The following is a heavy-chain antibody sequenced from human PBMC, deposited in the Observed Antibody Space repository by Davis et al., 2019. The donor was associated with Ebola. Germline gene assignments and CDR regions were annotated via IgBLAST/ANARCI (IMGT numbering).Heavy chain of an antibody. J-gene: IGHJ5*02. CDR2: VYYTGST. D-gene: IGHD4-17*01. CDR3: VRHPRGDYASWFDA. Sequence: MPSETLSLTCTVSGGSLSRADYFWSWIRQSPGEGLEWIGHVYYTGSTYYNPSLKSRVFISLDTSTNQFSLDLNSVTDADTAVYYCVRHPRGDYASWFDAWGQGTPVTVSS. CDR1: GGSLSRADYF. V-gene: IGHV4-30-4*01.